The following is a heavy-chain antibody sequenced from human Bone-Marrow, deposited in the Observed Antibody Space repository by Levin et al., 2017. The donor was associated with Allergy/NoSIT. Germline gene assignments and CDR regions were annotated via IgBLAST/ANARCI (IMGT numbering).Heavy chain of an antibody. Sequence: SCVASGFTSSIYVMRWVRQAPGKGLEWVSSITNDGGTYYGDSVKGRFTITRDNSKNTLYLQINSLRAEDTAVYYCAKSMTTTSRFGMDVWGTGTTVTVSS. J-gene: IGHJ6*03. D-gene: IGHD4-11*01. CDR1: GFTSSIYV. CDR3: AKSMTTTSRFGMDV. V-gene: IGHV3-23*01. CDR2: ITNDGGT.